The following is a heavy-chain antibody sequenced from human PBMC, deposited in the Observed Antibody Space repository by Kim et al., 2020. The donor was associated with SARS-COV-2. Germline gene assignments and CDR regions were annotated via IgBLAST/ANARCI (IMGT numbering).Heavy chain of an antibody. CDR3: ARGASYYGSGSYYRY. V-gene: IGHV4-34*01. J-gene: IGHJ4*02. D-gene: IGHD3-10*01. Sequence: PSLKSRVTISVDTSKNQFSLKLSSVTAADTAVYYCARGASYYGSGSYYRYWGQGTLVTVSS.